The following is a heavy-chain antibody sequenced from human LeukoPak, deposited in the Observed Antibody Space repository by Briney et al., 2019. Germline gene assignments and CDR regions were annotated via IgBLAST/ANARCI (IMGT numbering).Heavy chain of an antibody. CDR2: IIPIFGTA. J-gene: IGHJ6*02. CDR1: GGTFSSYA. CDR3: AKDYRGYDFWSGYYTPHYYYGMDV. Sequence: VKVSCKASGGTFSSYAISWVRQAPGQGLEWMGGIIPIFGTANYAQKFQGRVTITADESTSTAYMELNSLRAEDTAVYYCAKDYRGYDFWSGYYTPHYYYGMDVWGQGTTVTVSS. V-gene: IGHV1-69*01. D-gene: IGHD3-3*01.